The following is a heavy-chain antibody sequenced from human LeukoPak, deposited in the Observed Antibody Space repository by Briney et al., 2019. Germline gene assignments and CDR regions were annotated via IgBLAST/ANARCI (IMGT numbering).Heavy chain of an antibody. D-gene: IGHD4-17*01. V-gene: IGHV3-30*04. Sequence: GGSLRLSCAASGFTFSSYAMHWVRQAPGKGLDWVAVISYDGSNKYYADSVKGRFTISRDNSKNTLYLQMNSLRAEDTAVYYCARASTLTTVTYDYWGQGTLVTVSS. CDR1: GFTFSSYA. CDR2: ISYDGSNK. CDR3: ARASTLTTVTYDY. J-gene: IGHJ4*02.